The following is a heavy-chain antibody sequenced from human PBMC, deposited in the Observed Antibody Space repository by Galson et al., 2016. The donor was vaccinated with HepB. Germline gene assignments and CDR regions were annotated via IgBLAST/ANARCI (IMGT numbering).Heavy chain of an antibody. CDR1: GASITRGNW. D-gene: IGHD3-3*01. Sequence: ETLSLTCTISGASITRGNWWSWVRQSPGTGLEWIGEVNHSGNVNYNPSLKSRVTISVDKSTNQVSLRLTSVTAADTAVYYCARFCSGTNCRSVEKFHLWGQGTQVTVST. V-gene: IGHV4/OR15-8*01. CDR3: ARFCSGTNCRSVEKFHL. J-gene: IGHJ1*01. CDR2: VNHSGNV.